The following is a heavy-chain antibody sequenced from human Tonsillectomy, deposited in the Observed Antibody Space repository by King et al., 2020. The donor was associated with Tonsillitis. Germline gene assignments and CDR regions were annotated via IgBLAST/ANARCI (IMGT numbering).Heavy chain of an antibody. J-gene: IGHJ4*02. Sequence: QLQESGPGLVKSSQTLSLTCTVSGGSINSGGYYWSWIRQHPGKGLEWIGYIYYSGTTYYNPSLKSRITISVDSSKNQFSLKLSSVTAADTAMYYCARIDAGNSWGYFDYWGQGTLVTVSS. V-gene: IGHV4-31*03. D-gene: IGHD4-23*01. CDR3: ARIDAGNSWGYFDY. CDR1: GGSINSGGYY. CDR2: IYYSGTT.